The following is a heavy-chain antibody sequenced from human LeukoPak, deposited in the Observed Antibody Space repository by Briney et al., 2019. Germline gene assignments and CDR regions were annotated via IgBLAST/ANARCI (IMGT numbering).Heavy chain of an antibody. CDR2: INLNSGGT. D-gene: IGHD3-3*01. CDR1: GYTFTGYY. CDR3: ARGLEVVKLDY. J-gene: IGHJ4*02. Sequence: ASVKVFCKASGYTFTGYYMHWVRQAPGQGLEWMGWINLNSGGTNYAQKFQGRVTMTRDTSISTAYMELSRLRSDDTAVYYCARGLEVVKLDYWGQGTLVTVSS. V-gene: IGHV1-2*02.